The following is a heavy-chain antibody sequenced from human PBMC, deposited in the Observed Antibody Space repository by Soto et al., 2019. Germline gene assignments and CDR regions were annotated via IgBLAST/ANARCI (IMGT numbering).Heavy chain of an antibody. J-gene: IGHJ3*01. CDR2: IWFDGSNK. CDR1: GFTFRNHA. D-gene: IGHD3-22*01. Sequence: GGSLRLSCAVSGFTFRNHAMHWVRQAPGKGLEWVAQIWFDGSNKYLAEPVKGRFTVSRDNTKNSLYLQMNSLRAEDTAVYYCARGDYHDTSGPFSDAFDVWGQATMVTVS. CDR3: ARGDYHDTSGPFSDAFDV. V-gene: IGHV3-33*03.